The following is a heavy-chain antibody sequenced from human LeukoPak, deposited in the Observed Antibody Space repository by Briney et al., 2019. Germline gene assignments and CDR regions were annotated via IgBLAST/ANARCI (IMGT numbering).Heavy chain of an antibody. V-gene: IGHV4-39*07. CDR3: ARDQYYYDSSGYLFDY. Sequence: PSETLSLTCTVSGGSISSSSYYWGWIRQPPGKGLEWIGSIYYSGSTYYNPSLKSRVTISVDTSKNQFSLKLSSVTAANTAVYYCARDQYYYDSSGYLFDYWGQGTLVTVSS. D-gene: IGHD3-22*01. CDR2: IYYSGST. CDR1: GGSISSSSYY. J-gene: IGHJ4*02.